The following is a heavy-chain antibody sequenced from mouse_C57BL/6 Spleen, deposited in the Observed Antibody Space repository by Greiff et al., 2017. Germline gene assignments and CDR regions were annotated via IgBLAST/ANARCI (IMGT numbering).Heavy chain of an antibody. CDR2: IDPSDSNT. Sequence: VQLQQPGAELVKPGASVKLSCKASGYTFTSYWMQWVKQRPGQGLEWIGEIDPSDSNTNYNQKFKGKATLTVDTSSSTAYVQLSSLTSGSSAVYYCARWGTVVAKRYFDDWGKGTTVTVSS. CDR1: GYTFTSYW. D-gene: IGHD1-1*01. V-gene: IGHV1-50*01. J-gene: IGHJ1*03. CDR3: ARWGTVVAKRYFDD.